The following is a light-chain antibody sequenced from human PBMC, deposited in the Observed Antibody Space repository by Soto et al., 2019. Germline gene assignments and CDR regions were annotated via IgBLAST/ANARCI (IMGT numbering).Light chain of an antibody. V-gene: IGKV3-20*01. Sequence: EIVVTQSPGTLSLSPGEIATLSCRASQSISSSYLAWYQQKPGQAPRLLVYGASSRATGIPDRFSGSGSGTDFTLTISRLEPDDFAVYYCHQYGSSRFTFGPGTKVDIK. J-gene: IGKJ3*01. CDR2: GAS. CDR3: HQYGSSRFT. CDR1: QSISSSY.